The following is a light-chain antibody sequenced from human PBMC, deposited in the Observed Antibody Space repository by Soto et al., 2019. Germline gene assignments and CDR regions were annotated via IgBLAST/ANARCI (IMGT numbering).Light chain of an antibody. Sequence: DIQMTQSPSSLSASVGDRVTITCQASRNINNYLNWYQQKPGRAPKLLIYDASNLEAGVPSRFRGSGSGTDFPFTISRLQPEDIATDYCQQYENLPTFGQGTRLEIK. CDR3: QQYENLPT. V-gene: IGKV1-33*01. J-gene: IGKJ5*01. CDR2: DAS. CDR1: RNINNY.